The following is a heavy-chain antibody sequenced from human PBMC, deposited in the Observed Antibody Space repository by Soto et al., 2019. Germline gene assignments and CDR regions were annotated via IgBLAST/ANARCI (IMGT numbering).Heavy chain of an antibody. J-gene: IGHJ4*02. D-gene: IGHD1-1*01. Sequence: QVQLQESGPGLVKPSETLSLTCTVSGGSISNYYWSWIRQPPGKGLEWIGYIYYSGSTNYNPSLTSRVTISVDTSKNPFSLKLSSVTAADTAVYYCARRYGYSFDYWGQGTLVTVSS. CDR3: ARRYGYSFDY. CDR2: IYYSGST. V-gene: IGHV4-59*08. CDR1: GGSISNYY.